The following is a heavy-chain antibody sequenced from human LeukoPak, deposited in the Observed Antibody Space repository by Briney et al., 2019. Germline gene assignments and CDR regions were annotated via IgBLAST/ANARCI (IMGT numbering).Heavy chain of an antibody. CDR2: IYYSGST. CDR3: ARADWLARGGFDP. Sequence: PSETLSLTCTVSGGSISSYYWSWIRQPPGKGLEWIGYIYYSGSTNYNPSLKSRVTISVDTSKNQFSLKLSSVTAADTAVYYCARADWLARGGFDPWGQGTLVTVSS. D-gene: IGHD6-19*01. J-gene: IGHJ5*02. V-gene: IGHV4-59*01. CDR1: GGSISSYY.